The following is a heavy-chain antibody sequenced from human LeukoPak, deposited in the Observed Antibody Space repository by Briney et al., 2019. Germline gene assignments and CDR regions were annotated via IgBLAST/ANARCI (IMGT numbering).Heavy chain of an antibody. J-gene: IGHJ5*02. CDR1: GFTFSSYS. V-gene: IGHV3-21*01. CDR2: ISSSSSYI. CDR3: ASEGARAPNWFDP. Sequence: PGGSLRLSCAASGFTFSSYSMNWVRQAPGKGLEWVSSISSSSSYIYYADSVKGRFTISRDNAKNSLYLQMNSLRAEDTAVYYCASEGARAPNWFDPWGQGTLVTVSS.